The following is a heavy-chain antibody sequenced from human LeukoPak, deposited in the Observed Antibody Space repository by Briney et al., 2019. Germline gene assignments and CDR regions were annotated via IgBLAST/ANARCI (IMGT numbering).Heavy chain of an antibody. J-gene: IGHJ4*02. Sequence: GGSLRLSCAASGFTFSSYWMHWVRQAPGKGLVWVSRINSDGSSTSYADSVKGRFTISRDNAKNTLYLQMNSLRAEDTAVYYCAMRGFYYYDSSGYYPSFDYWGQGTLVTVSS. CDR2: INSDGSST. D-gene: IGHD3-22*01. CDR3: AMRGFYYYDSSGYYPSFDY. CDR1: GFTFSSYW. V-gene: IGHV3-74*01.